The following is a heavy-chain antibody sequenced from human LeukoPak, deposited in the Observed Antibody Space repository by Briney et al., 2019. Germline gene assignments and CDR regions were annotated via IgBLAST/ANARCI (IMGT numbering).Heavy chain of an antibody. CDR3: TTAGQQWTPTFDY. CDR1: GFTFSNAW. CDR2: IKSKTDGGAT. V-gene: IGHV3-15*01. D-gene: IGHD4-11*01. Sequence: PGGSLRLSCAASGFTFSNAWMSWVRQAPGRGLDWVGRIKSKTDGGATDYAAPVKGRFTISRDDSKNTLYLQMNSLKTEDTAVCYCTTAGQQWTPTFDYWGQGTLVTVSS. J-gene: IGHJ4*02.